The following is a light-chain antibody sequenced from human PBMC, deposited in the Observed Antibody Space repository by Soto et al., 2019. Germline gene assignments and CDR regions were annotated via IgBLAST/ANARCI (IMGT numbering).Light chain of an antibody. V-gene: IGKV1-33*01. CDR1: QNINNY. CDR2: EAS. Sequence: TMSPASLSVYKRDRVTITCQASQNINNYLNWYQQKPGRAPKLLIYEASNLEAGVPSRFRGSGSGTDFTFTISLLQPEDIATYYCQPYLMLPTFGHGTLLE. J-gene: IGKJ5*01. CDR3: QPYLMLPT.